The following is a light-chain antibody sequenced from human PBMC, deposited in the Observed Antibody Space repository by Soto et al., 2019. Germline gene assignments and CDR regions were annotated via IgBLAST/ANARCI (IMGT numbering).Light chain of an antibody. CDR1: QTVRNNY. V-gene: IGKV3-20*01. J-gene: IGKJ4*01. CDR3: QQFSSYPLT. CDR2: DAS. Sequence: EFVLTHSPGTLSLSPCERATLSSRASQTVRNNYLAWYQQKPGQAPRLLIYDASSRATGIPDRFSGGGSGTDFTLTISRLEPEDFAVYYCQQFSSYPLTFGGGTKVDTK.